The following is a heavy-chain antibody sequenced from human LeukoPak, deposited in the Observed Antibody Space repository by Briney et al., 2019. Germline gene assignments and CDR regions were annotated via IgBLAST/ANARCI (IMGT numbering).Heavy chain of an antibody. J-gene: IGHJ4*02. CDR2: ISGSGGST. Sequence: GGSLRLSCAASGFTFSSYTMSWVRQAPGKGLEWVSAISGSGGSTYYADSVKGRFTISRDNSKNTLYLQMNSLRAEDTAVYYCAKGYPDYYDSSGYYYRPALDYWGQGTLVTVSS. V-gene: IGHV3-23*01. D-gene: IGHD3-22*01. CDR1: GFTFSSYT. CDR3: AKGYPDYYDSSGYYYRPALDY.